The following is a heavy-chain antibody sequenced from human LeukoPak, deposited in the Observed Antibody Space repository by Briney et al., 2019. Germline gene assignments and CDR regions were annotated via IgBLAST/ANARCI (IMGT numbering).Heavy chain of an antibody. J-gene: IGHJ2*01. CDR2: ISSSSSYI. CDR1: GFTFSSYS. CDR3: ARDRGLATSDWYSALRYFDL. D-gene: IGHD2-21*02. V-gene: IGHV3-21*04. Sequence: KAGGSLRLSCAASGFTFSSYSMNWVRQAPGKGLEWVSSISSSSSYIYNADSMKGRFTISRDNAKNSLYLQMNSLRAEDTAVYYCARDRGLATSDWYSALRYFDLWGRGTLVTVSS.